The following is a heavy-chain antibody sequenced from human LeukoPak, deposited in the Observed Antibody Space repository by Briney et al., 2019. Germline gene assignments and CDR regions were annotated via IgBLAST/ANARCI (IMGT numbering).Heavy chain of an antibody. Sequence: SETLSLTCAVYGGSFSGYYWSWIRQPPGKGLEWIGEINHSGSTNYNPSLKSRVTISVDTSKSQFSLKLSSVTAADTAVYYCASTYYDSSGYYYLDYWGQGTLVTVSS. V-gene: IGHV4-34*01. D-gene: IGHD3-22*01. CDR2: INHSGST. CDR3: ASTYYDSSGYYYLDY. J-gene: IGHJ4*02. CDR1: GGSFSGYY.